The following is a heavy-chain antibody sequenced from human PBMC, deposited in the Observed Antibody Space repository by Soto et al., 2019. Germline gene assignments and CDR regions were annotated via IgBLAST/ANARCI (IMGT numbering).Heavy chain of an antibody. Sequence: GGSLRLSCAASGFTFSSYGMHWVRQAPGKGLEWVAGISYDGSNKYYADSVKGRFTISRDNSKNTLYLQMNSLRAEDTAVYYCAKDLGFRIAVAGNWGQGTLVTVSS. D-gene: IGHD6-19*01. V-gene: IGHV3-30*18. CDR3: AKDLGFRIAVAGN. CDR1: GFTFSSYG. CDR2: ISYDGSNK. J-gene: IGHJ4*02.